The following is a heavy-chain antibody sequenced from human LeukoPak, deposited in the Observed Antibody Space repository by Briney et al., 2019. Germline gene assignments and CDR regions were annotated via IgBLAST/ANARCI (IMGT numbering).Heavy chain of an antibody. J-gene: IGHJ5*02. CDR2: INHSGCT. CDR3: ARGAGVVVPAAKTNWFDP. CDR1: GGSFSGYY. Sequence: SETLSLTCAVYGGSFSGYYWSWIRQPPGKGLEWIGEINHSGCTNYNPSLKSRVTISVDTSKNQFSLKLSSVTAADTAVYYCARGAGVVVPAAKTNWFDPWGQGTLVTVSS. D-gene: IGHD2-2*01. V-gene: IGHV4-34*01.